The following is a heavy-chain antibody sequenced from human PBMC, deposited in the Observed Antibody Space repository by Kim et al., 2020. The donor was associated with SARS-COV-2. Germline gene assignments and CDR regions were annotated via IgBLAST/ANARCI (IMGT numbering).Heavy chain of an antibody. CDR2: ISADSGDT. J-gene: IGHJ6*02. Sequence: ASVKVSCKSSGYTFTSYGMNWVRQAPGQGLEWMGWISADSGDTKYAQKLQDRVTMTTDTSPRTVYMELRNLKTNDTAVYYCARGDRYYPQQYDMDIWGQGTTVIVSS. CDR3: ARGDRYYPQQYDMDI. V-gene: IGHV1-18*01. CDR1: GYTFTSYG. D-gene: IGHD3-10*01.